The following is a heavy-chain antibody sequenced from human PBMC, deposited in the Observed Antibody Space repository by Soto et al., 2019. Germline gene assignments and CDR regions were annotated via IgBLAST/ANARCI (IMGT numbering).Heavy chain of an antibody. D-gene: IGHD5-18*01. CDR1: GFTFSDYY. J-gene: IGHJ6*02. CDR2: ISSSGSTI. V-gene: IGHV3-11*01. Sequence: LRLSCAASGFTFSDYYMSWIRQAPGKGLEWVSYISSSGSTIYYADSVKGRFTISRDNAKNSLYLQMNSLRAEDTAVYYCARDKRGYSYGYYYYGMDVWGQGTTVTVSS. CDR3: ARDKRGYSYGYYYYGMDV.